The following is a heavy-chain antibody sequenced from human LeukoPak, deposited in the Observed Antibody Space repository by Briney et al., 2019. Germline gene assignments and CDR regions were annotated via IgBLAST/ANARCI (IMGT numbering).Heavy chain of an antibody. CDR3: ASSVSGWADY. V-gene: IGHV3-48*04. CDR2: ISSSSGIM. CDR1: GFTFSTYN. D-gene: IGHD6-19*01. Sequence: PGGSLRLSCAASGFTFSTYNMNWVRQAPGKGLEWVSFISSSSGIMYYADSVEGRFTISRDNAKNSLYLQMNSLRAEDTAVYYCASSVSGWADYWGQGTLVTVSS. J-gene: IGHJ4*02.